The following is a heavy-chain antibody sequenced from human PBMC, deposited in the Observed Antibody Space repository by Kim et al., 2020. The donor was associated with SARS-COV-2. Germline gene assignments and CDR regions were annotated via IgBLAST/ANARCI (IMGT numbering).Heavy chain of an antibody. CDR3: ARERTHVDY. J-gene: IGHJ4*02. Sequence: GSTYYNPSLKSRVTISVDTSKNQVSLKLSSVTAADTAVYYCARERTHVDYWGQGTLVTVSS. V-gene: IGHV4-39*07. CDR2: GST.